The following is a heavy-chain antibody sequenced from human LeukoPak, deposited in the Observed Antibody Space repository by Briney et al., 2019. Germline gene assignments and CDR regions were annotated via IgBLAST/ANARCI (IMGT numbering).Heavy chain of an antibody. CDR3: ARQVRQLGSTYYYGMDV. Sequence: GESLRISCKGSGYSFTNSWITWVRQMPGKGLEWMGMIDPSDSYTNYSPSFQGHVTISADKSISTAYLQWSSLKASDTAMYYCARQVRQLGSTYYYGMDVWGQGTAVTVSS. CDR2: IDPSDSYT. V-gene: IGHV5-10-1*01. D-gene: IGHD6-13*01. CDR1: GYSFTNSW. J-gene: IGHJ6*02.